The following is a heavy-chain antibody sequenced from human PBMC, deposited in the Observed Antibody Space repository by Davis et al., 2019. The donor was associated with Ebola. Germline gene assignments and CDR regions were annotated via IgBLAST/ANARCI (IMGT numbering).Heavy chain of an antibody. CDR1: DDSISGHY. J-gene: IGHJ4*02. CDR3: ARFGHGAY. CDR2: ISGSGRT. D-gene: IGHD3-16*01. Sequence: PSETLSLTCTVSDDSISGHYWNWFRQPPGKGLEWIGFISGSGRTSYNPSLTSRITISVDTSKNQFSLNLSSVTAADTAVYFCARFGHGAYWGQGTLVTVSS. V-gene: IGHV4-59*11.